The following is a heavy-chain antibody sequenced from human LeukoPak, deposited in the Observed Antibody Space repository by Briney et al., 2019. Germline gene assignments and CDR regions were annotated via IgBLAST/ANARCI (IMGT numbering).Heavy chain of an antibody. V-gene: IGHV1-2*04. CDR2: INPNSGGT. Sequence: GASVKVSCKASGYTFTGYYMHWVRQAPGQGLEWMGWINPNSGGTNYAQKFQGWVTMTGNTPISTAYMELSRLRSDDTAVYYCASNPMGHDAFDIWGQGTMFTVSS. D-gene: IGHD1-26*01. CDR1: GYTFTGYY. CDR3: ASNPMGHDAFDI. J-gene: IGHJ3*02.